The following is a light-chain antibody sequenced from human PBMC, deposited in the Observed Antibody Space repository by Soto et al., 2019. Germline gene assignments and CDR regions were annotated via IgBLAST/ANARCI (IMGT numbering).Light chain of an antibody. V-gene: IGKV1-5*01. CDR1: QSISNW. CDR3: QHYNTFSIT. J-gene: IGKJ5*01. CDR2: DAS. Sequence: DIQMTQSPSTLSASIGDTVTITCRASQSISNWLAWYQQKPGRAPKLMIYDASYLQSGVPSRFSGSGSGTEFSLTISGLQPDDFATYYCQHYNTFSITFGQGTRLEI.